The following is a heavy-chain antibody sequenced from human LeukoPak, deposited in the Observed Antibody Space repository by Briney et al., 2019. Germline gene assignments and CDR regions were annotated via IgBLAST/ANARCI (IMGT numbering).Heavy chain of an antibody. CDR3: ARVRSPWDAFDI. J-gene: IGHJ3*02. D-gene: IGHD1-26*01. Sequence: PSETLSLTCAVSGGSISSNNWWSWVRQPPGKGLEWIGYIYHSGTSYYNPSLKSRVTISVDKSRNQFSLQLRSVTAADTAVYYCARVRSPWDAFDIWGQGTMVTVSS. CDR2: IYHSGTS. V-gene: IGHV4-4*02. CDR1: GGSISSNNW.